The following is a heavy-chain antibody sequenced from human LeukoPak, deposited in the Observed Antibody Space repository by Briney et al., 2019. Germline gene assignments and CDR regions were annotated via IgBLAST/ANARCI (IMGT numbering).Heavy chain of an antibody. CDR2: IVYDGSNK. Sequence: GRSLRLSCAASGFIFSTYAMHWVRQAPGKGLEWVAVIVYDGSNKYHADSVKGRFTISRDNSKNTLYLQMNSLRTDDTAVYYCARGLGAQGNYFAYWGQGTLVSVSS. V-gene: IGHV3-30-3*01. CDR1: GFIFSTYA. CDR3: ARGLGAQGNYFAY. J-gene: IGHJ4*02. D-gene: IGHD1-26*01.